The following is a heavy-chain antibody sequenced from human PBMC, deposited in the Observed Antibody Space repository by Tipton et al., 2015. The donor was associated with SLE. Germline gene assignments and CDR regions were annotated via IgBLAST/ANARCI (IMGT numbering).Heavy chain of an antibody. V-gene: IGHV3-21*01. Sequence: SLRLSCAASGFTFSSYSMNWVRQAPGKGLVWVSSISSSSSYIYYADSVKGRFTISRDNAKNSLYLQMNSLRAEDTAVYYCARDRYDILTGYYQNAFDYWGQGTLVTVSS. CDR1: GFTFSSYS. CDR2: ISSSSSYI. CDR3: ARDRYDILTGYYQNAFDY. D-gene: IGHD3-9*01. J-gene: IGHJ4*02.